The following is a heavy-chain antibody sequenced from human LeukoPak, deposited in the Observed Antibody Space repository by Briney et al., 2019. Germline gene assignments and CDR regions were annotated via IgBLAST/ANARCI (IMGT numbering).Heavy chain of an antibody. Sequence: GGPLRLSCIASGFTFSNNWMSWVRQAPGKGLEWVASVNKDASEKSYVGSVKGRFTISRDNAKNSLYLQMNSLRAEDTAVYYCARDLSGTTDYWGQGTLVTVSS. D-gene: IGHD1-14*01. CDR3: ARDLSGTTDY. V-gene: IGHV3-7*01. J-gene: IGHJ4*02. CDR2: VNKDASEK. CDR1: GFTFSNNW.